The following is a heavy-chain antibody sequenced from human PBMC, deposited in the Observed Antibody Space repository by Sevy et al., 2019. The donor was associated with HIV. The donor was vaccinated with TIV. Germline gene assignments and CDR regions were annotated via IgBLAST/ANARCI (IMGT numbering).Heavy chain of an antibody. D-gene: IGHD6-19*01. CDR2: VNPHGGDT. CDR3: AGQFSGWYNWFDP. Sequence: ASVKVSSTTSGSTFSGYYIQWVRQAPGQGPEWMGRVNPHGGDTKCAQKFQGRVTMTRDTSIKTAYMELTRLTSDDTAMYYSAGQFSGWYNWFDPWVQGTLVTVSS. J-gene: IGHJ5*02. V-gene: IGHV1-2*06. CDR1: GSTFSGYY.